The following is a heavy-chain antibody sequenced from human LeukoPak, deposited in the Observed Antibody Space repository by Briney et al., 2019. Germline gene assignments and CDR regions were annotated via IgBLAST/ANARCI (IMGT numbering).Heavy chain of an antibody. V-gene: IGHV1-18*01. J-gene: IGHJ4*02. Sequence: ASVKVSCKASGYTFTSYGISWVRQAPGQGLEWMGWISAYNGNTNYAQKLQGRVTMTTDTSTSTAYMELRSLRSDDTAVYYCARTVYYYGSGSYYTDWGQGTLVTVSS. CDR1: GYTFTSYG. CDR3: ARTVYYYGSGSYYTD. D-gene: IGHD3-10*01. CDR2: ISAYNGNT.